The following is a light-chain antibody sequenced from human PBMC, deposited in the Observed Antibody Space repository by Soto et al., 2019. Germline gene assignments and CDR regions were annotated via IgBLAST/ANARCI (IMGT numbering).Light chain of an antibody. Sequence: ETVMTQSPPTLSMSPGERATLFYRASQIISSDLAWYQQRPGQSPRLLIYGASTRATGIPARFSGSGSGTQFTLTISSLQSEDFAVYFCQQYHDWPQTFGQGTKLEIK. CDR1: QIISSD. CDR3: QQYHDWPQT. J-gene: IGKJ2*01. CDR2: GAS. V-gene: IGKV3-15*01.